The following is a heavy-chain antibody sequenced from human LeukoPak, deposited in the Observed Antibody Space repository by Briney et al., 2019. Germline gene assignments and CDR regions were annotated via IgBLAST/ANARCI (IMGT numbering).Heavy chain of an antibody. J-gene: IGHJ3*02. Sequence: GESLKISCKGSGYSFTSYWIGWVCQMPGKGLEWMGIIYPGDSDTRYSPSFQGQVTISADKSISTAYLQWSSLKASDTAMYYCARQTYYYDSSGYYSYASDIWGQGTMVTVSS. CDR3: ARQTYYYDSSGYYSYASDI. V-gene: IGHV5-51*01. CDR2: IYPGDSDT. CDR1: GYSFTSYW. D-gene: IGHD3-22*01.